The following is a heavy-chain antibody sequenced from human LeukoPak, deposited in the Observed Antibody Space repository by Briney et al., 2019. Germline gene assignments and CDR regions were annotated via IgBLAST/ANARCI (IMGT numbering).Heavy chain of an antibody. CDR2: ISGSGGST. CDR3: AKDYPGYSYGTYFDY. V-gene: IGHV3-23*01. J-gene: IGHJ4*02. CDR1: GFTFSNNA. Sequence: PGGSLRLSCAASGFTFSNNAMNWVRQAPGKGLEWVSVISGSGGSTHYADSVKGRFTISRDNSKNTLYLQMNSLRAEDTAVYYCAKDYPGYSYGTYFDYWGQGTLVTVSS. D-gene: IGHD5-18*01.